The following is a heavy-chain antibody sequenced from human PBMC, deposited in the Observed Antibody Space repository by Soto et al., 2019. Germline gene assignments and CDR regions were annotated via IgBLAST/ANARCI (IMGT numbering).Heavy chain of an antibody. J-gene: IGHJ4*02. D-gene: IGHD6-19*01. CDR1: GFTFSGSA. V-gene: IGHV3-73*02. CDR2: IRSKANSYAT. Sequence: EVQLVESGGGLVQPGGSLKLSCAASGFTFSGSAMHWVRQASGKGLEWVGRIRSKANSYATAYAASVKGRFTISRDDSKNTAYLQMNSLKTEDTAVYYCTTKEYSSGWTNDYWGQGNLVTVSS. CDR3: TTKEYSSGWTNDY.